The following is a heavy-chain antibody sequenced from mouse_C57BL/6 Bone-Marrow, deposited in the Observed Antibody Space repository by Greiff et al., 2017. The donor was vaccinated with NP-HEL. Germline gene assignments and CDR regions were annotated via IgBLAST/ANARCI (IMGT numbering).Heavy chain of an antibody. V-gene: IGHV1-64*01. CDR3: ARCPLGHLCFDY. D-gene: IGHD3-3*01. Sequence: QVQLQQPGAELVKPGASVKLSCKASGYTFTSYWMHWVKQRPGQGLEWIGMIHPNSGSTNYNEKFKSKATLTVDKSSSTAYMQLSSLTSEDSAVYYCARCPLGHLCFDYWGQGTTLTVSS. CDR2: IHPNSGST. J-gene: IGHJ2*01. CDR1: GYTFTSYW.